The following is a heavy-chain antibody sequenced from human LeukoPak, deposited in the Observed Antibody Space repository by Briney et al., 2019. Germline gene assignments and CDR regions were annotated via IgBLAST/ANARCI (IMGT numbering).Heavy chain of an antibody. CDR3: AKDFGDGNQPYYYYYMDV. Sequence: GGSLRLXCAASGFTFDDYAMHWVRQAPGKGLEWVSLISGDGGSTYYADSVKGRFTISRDNSKNSLYLQMNSLRTEDTALYYCAKDFGDGNQPYYYYYMDVWGKGTTVTVSS. V-gene: IGHV3-43*02. J-gene: IGHJ6*03. D-gene: IGHD3-10*01. CDR1: GFTFDDYA. CDR2: ISGDGGST.